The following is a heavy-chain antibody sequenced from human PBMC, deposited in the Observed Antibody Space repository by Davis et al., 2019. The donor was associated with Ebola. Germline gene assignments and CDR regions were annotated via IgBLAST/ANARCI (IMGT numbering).Heavy chain of an antibody. CDR1: GYTFTSYY. V-gene: IGHV1-46*01. CDR2: INPSGGST. D-gene: IGHD5-12*01. Sequence: AASVKVSCKASGYTFTSYYMHWVRQAPGQGLEWMGIINPSGGSTSYAQKFQGRVTMTRDTSTSTVHMELSSLRSEDTAVYFCARDSFGGYYSFDNWGQGTLVTVSS. CDR3: ARDSFGGYYSFDN. J-gene: IGHJ4*02.